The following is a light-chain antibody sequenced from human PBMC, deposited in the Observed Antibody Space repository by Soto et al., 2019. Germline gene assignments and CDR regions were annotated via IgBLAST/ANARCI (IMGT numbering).Light chain of an antibody. CDR2: GTT. CDR1: TGTVTSGYY. J-gene: IGLJ2*01. Sequence: QAVVTQAPSLTVSPGGTVPLTCASSTGTVTSGYYPNWFQQKPGQAPRALIYGTTNKHSWTPARFSGSLLGDIAALTLSGVQPEDEADYYCLLYYGDTMIFGGGTKLTVL. CDR3: LLYYGDTMI. V-gene: IGLV7-43*01.